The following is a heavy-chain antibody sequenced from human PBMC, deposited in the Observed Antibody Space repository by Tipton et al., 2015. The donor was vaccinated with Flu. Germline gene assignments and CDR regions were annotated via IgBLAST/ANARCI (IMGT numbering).Heavy chain of an antibody. CDR3: ARHTGDSVRGVVDY. Sequence: TLSLTCTVSGGFFSSYYWNWIRQAPGKGLEWIGYIYHNQYTYYNPSLKSRLTISVDTSKNQFSLKLNSVTAADTAVYYCARHTGDSVRGVVDYWGQGTLVTVSS. J-gene: IGHJ4*02. CDR1: GGFFSSYY. CDR2: IYHNQYT. D-gene: IGHD3-10*02. V-gene: IGHV4-59*08.